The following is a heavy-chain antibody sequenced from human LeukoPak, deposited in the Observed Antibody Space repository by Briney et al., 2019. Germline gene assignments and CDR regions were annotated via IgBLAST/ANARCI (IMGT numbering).Heavy chain of an antibody. CDR3: ARERGPDRIFDY. Sequence: GASVKVSCKASGGTFSSYAISGVRQAPGQGLEWMGGIIPIFGTANYAQKFQGRVTITADKSTSTAYMELSSLRSEDTAVYYCARERGPDRIFDYWGQGTLVTVSS. CDR2: IIPIFGTA. V-gene: IGHV1-69*06. CDR1: GGTFSSYA. J-gene: IGHJ4*02.